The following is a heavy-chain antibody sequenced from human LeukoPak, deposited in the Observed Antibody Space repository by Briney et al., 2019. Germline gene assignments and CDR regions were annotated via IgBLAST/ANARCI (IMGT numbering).Heavy chain of an antibody. CDR3: ARDITMVRGVMGYYYYGMDV. CDR1: GFTFSNYA. CDR2: ISGSGGST. V-gene: IGHV3-23*01. Sequence: GGSLRLSCAASGFTFSNYAMSWVRQAPGKGLEWVSSISGSGGSTFYADSVKGRFTISRDNAKNSLYLQMNSLRAEDTAVYYCARDITMVRGVMGYYYYGMDVWGQGTTVTVSS. J-gene: IGHJ6*02. D-gene: IGHD3-10*01.